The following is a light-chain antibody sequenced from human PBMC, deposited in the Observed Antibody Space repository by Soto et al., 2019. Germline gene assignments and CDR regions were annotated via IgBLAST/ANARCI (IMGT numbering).Light chain of an antibody. V-gene: IGKV1-27*01. Sequence: DIQMTQSPSSLSASVGDRVTMTCRASQDIRNYVAWYQQKPGEVPKLLIYAASTLQSGVPARFSGGGFGTDFTLTISSLRPVDVATYYCQRYHSALLTFGPGTKVDLK. CDR3: QRYHSALLT. CDR2: AAS. J-gene: IGKJ3*01. CDR1: QDIRNY.